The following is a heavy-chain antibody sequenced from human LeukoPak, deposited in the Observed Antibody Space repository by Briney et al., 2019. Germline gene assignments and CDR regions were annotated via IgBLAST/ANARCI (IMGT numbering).Heavy chain of an antibody. V-gene: IGHV4-30-4*07. Sequence: SETLSLTCSVSGGSIRSGGYSWSWIRPPPGKGLEWVGYIYYSGSTYYNPSLKSRVTISVDTAKNQFSLRLSSVTAADTAVYYCRVRGLRLGAFDIWGQGTTVTVSS. D-gene: IGHD3-10*01. CDR1: GGSIRSGGYS. CDR2: IYYSGST. J-gene: IGHJ3*02. CDR3: RVRGLRLGAFDI.